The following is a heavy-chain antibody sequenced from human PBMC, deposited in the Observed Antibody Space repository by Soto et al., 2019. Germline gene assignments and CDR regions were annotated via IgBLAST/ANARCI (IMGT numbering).Heavy chain of an antibody. CDR1: GGSISSSSYY. J-gene: IGHJ6*02. Sequence: SETLSLTCTVSGGSISSSSYYWGWIRQPPGKGLEWIGTIYYSGSAYYNPSLKSRVTISVDKSKNQFSLKLSSVTAADTAVYYCARDQGGVVVVAATPERYGMDVWGQGTTVTVSS. D-gene: IGHD2-15*01. CDR2: IYYSGSA. V-gene: IGHV4-39*07. CDR3: ARDQGGVVVVAATPERYGMDV.